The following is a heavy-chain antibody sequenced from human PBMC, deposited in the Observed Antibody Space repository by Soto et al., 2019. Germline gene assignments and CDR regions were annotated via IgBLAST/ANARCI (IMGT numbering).Heavy chain of an antibody. CDR1: GYTFNGYY. CDR3: ARDRSSSWSYYYYGMDV. V-gene: IGHV1-2*04. D-gene: IGHD6-13*01. Sequence: ASVKVSCKASGYTFNGYYMHWVRQAPGQGLEWMGWINPNSGGTNYAQKFQGWVTMTRDTSISTAYMELSRLRSDDTAVYYCARDRSSSWSYYYYGMDVWGQGTTVTVSS. CDR2: INPNSGGT. J-gene: IGHJ6*02.